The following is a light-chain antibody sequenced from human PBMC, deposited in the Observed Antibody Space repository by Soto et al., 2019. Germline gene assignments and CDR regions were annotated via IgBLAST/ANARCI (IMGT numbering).Light chain of an antibody. J-gene: IGKJ1*01. Sequence: IRMTQSPSSLSASTGDRVTISCRAGQGISSYLAWYQQKPGKAPKLLIYAASTLQSGVPSRFSGSGSGTDFTLTISCLQSEDFATYYCQQYYSYPRTFGQGTKVDIK. V-gene: IGKV1-8*01. CDR3: QQYYSYPRT. CDR2: AAS. CDR1: QGISSY.